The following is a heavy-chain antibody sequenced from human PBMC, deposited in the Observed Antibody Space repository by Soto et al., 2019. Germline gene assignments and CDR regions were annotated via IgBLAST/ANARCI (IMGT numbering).Heavy chain of an antibody. V-gene: IGHV4-59*08. CDR1: GGSISSYY. CDR2: IYYSGST. J-gene: IGHJ5*02. Sequence: PSETLSLTCTVSGGSISSYYWSWIRQPPGKGLEWIGYIYYSGSTNYNPSLKSRVTMFVDTSKNHFSLKMTSVTAADTAVYYCARQDDFWSGSNWFDPWGQGTLVTVSS. D-gene: IGHD3-3*01. CDR3: ARQDDFWSGSNWFDP.